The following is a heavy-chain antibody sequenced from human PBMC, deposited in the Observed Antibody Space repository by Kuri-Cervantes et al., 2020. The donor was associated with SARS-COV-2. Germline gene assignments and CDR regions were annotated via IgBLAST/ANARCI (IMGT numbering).Heavy chain of an antibody. D-gene: IGHD3-3*01. CDR2: IYTSGTT. V-gene: IGHV4-61*02. CDR3: AKVESETFFDY. J-gene: IGHJ4*02. CDR1: GDSVSSGHNY. Sequence: SETLSLTCTVSGDSVSSGHNYWSWIRQPAGKGLEWIGRIYTSGTTNYNPSLKSRVTISIDKAKNQFSLGLTSVTAADTAIYYCAKVESETFFDYWGQGTQVTVSS.